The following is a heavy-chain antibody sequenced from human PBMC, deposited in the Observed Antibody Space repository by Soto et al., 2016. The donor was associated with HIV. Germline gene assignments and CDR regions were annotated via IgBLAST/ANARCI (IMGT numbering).Heavy chain of an antibody. D-gene: IGHD4-17*01. J-gene: IGHJ6*02. V-gene: IGHV3-11*05. CDR3: ARDSDYGAHYYYGMDV. CDR1: GFTLSDYY. Sequence: QVQLVESGGGLVKPGGSLRLSCAASGFTLSDYYMSWIRQAPGKGLEWVSYISSSSSYTNYADSVKGRFTISRDNAKNSLYLQMNSLRAEDTAVYYCARDSDYGAHYYYGMDVWGQGTTVTVSS. CDR2: ISSSSSYT.